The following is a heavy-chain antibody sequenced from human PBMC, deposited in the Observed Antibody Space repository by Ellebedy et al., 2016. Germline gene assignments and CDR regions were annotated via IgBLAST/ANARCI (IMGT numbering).Heavy chain of an antibody. CDR1: GFTFSGYW. J-gene: IGHJ4*02. D-gene: IGHD3-9*01. Sequence: GESLKISXAASGFTFSGYWMTYYRQAPGKGLEWVSSIGGSGVTSIFYADPVKGRFTISRDNSKSTLYLQMNSLRAEDTALYYCAKAPFDWLSHFDSWGQGALVTVSS. V-gene: IGHV3-23*01. CDR3: AKAPFDWLSHFDS. CDR2: IGGSGVTSI.